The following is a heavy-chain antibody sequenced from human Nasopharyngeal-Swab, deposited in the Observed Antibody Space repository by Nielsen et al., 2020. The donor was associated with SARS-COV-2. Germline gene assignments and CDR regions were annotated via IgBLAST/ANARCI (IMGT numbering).Heavy chain of an antibody. CDR1: GFTLDDYA. CDR2: ISWNSGSI. D-gene: IGHD5-18*01. CDR3: AKDIGHSYGSTFDY. V-gene: IGHV3-9*01. J-gene: IGHJ4*02. Sequence: SPKIPCAASGFTLDDYAMHWVRQAPGKGLEWVSGISWNSGSIGYADSVKGRFTISRDNAKNSLYLQMNSLRAEDTALYYCAKDIGHSYGSTFDYWGQGTLVTVSS.